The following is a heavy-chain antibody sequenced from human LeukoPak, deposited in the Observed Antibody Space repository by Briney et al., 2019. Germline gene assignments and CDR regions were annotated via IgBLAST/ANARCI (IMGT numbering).Heavy chain of an antibody. CDR3: ARERERLYYDILTGLNY. J-gene: IGHJ4*02. CDR1: GYTFTSYD. D-gene: IGHD3-9*01. CDR2: ISAYNGNT. V-gene: IGHV1-18*01. Sequence: ASVTVSCKASGYTFTSYDISWVRQAPGQGLEWMGWISAYNGNTNYAQKLQGRVTMTTDTSTSTAYMELRSLRSDDTAVYYCARERERLYYDILTGLNYWGQGTLVTVSS.